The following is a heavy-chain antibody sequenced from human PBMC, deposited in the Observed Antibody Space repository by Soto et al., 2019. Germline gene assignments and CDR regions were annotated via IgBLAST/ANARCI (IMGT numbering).Heavy chain of an antibody. D-gene: IGHD2-15*01. V-gene: IGHV3-33*01. J-gene: IGHJ4*02. CDR3: ARADKMGVAATPRGGFDY. Sequence: QVQLVESGGGVVQPGRSLRLSCAASGFTFSSYGMHWVRQAPGKGLEWVAVIWYDGSNKYYADSVKGRFTISRDNSKNTLYLQMNSLRAEDTAVYYCARADKMGVAATPRGGFDYWGQGTLVTVSS. CDR1: GFTFSSYG. CDR2: IWYDGSNK.